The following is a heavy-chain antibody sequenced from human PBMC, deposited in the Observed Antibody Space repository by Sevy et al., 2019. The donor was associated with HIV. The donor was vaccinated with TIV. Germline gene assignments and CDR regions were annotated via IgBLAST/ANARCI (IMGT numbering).Heavy chain of an antibody. D-gene: IGHD2-2*01. Sequence: GGSLRVSCAASGFTFSSYAMHWVRQAPSKGLEWVAVISYDGSNKYYGDSVKGRFTISRDNSKNTLYLQMNSLRAECTAVYYCARDHCSGTSCYGYYYYGMDVCGQGSTFAASS. J-gene: IGHJ6*02. V-gene: IGHV3-30*04. CDR3: ARDHCSGTSCYGYYYYGMDV. CDR1: GFTFSSYA. CDR2: ISYDGSNK.